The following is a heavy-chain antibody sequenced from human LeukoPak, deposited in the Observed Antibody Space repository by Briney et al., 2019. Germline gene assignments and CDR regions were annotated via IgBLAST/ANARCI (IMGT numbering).Heavy chain of an antibody. V-gene: IGHV3-30*03. CDR3: ATDNSPPYVSSGYFYP. Sequence: PGGSLRLSCAASGFTFSSYGMHWVRQAPVKGLEWVAVISYDGSNKYYADSVKGRFTISRDNSKNTLYLQMNSLRAEDTAVYYCATDNSPPYVSSGYFYPWGQGTLVTVSS. J-gene: IGHJ5*02. CDR2: ISYDGSNK. CDR1: GFTFSSYG. D-gene: IGHD3-22*01.